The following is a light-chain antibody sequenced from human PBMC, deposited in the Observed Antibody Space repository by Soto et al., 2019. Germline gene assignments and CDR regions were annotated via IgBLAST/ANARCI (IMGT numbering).Light chain of an antibody. Sequence: EIVLTQSPDTLSLSPGERAIFSCRTSQSIGSTLAWYQHTPGQAPRLLIYDASKRATGIPARFSGSGFGTDFTLTISSLLPEDFAVYFCQQRREWPGSSGPGTTVHI. V-gene: IGKV3-11*01. J-gene: IGKJ3*01. CDR2: DAS. CDR3: QQRREWPGS. CDR1: QSIGST.